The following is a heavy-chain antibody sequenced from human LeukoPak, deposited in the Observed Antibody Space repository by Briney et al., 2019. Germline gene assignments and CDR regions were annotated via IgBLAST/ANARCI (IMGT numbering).Heavy chain of an antibody. Sequence: SSETLSLTCTVSGGSISSYYWSWIRQPPGKALEWIGYIYYSGSTNYNPSLKSRVTISVDTSKNQFSLKLSSVTAADTAVYYCARSALTGYFTFDYWGQGTLVTVSS. V-gene: IGHV4-59*01. D-gene: IGHD3-9*01. CDR1: GGSISSYY. CDR3: ARSALTGYFTFDY. CDR2: IYYSGST. J-gene: IGHJ4*02.